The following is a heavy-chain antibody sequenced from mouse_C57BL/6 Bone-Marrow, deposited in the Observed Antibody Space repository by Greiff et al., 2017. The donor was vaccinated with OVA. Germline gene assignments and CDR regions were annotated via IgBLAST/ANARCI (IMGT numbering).Heavy chain of an antibody. CDR3: VRHYGSSYGYFDV. CDR2: IRSKSNNYAT. D-gene: IGHD1-1*01. Sequence: EVNVVESGGGLVQPKGSLKLSCAASGFSFNTYAMNWVRQAPGKGLEWVARIRSKSNNYATYYADSVKDRFTISRDDSESMLYLQMNNLKTEDTAMYYCVRHYGSSYGYFDVWGTGTTVTVSS. V-gene: IGHV10-1*01. CDR1: GFSFNTYA. J-gene: IGHJ1*03.